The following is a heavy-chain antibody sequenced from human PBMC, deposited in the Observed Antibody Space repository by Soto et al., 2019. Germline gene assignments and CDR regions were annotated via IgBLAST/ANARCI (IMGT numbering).Heavy chain of an antibody. CDR3: ARIGTILGIVNNNWFDS. Sequence: QVQLQESGPGLVKPSQTLSLTCAVSGDSISSDDYYWSWIRQPPGKGLEWIGYTHVSGNTYYNPSLKSRISISLDMSKNHFSLKLNSVTAADTAMYYCARIGTILGIVNNNWFDSWGQGTLVTVSS. V-gene: IGHV4-30-4*01. CDR1: GDSISSDDYY. CDR2: THVSGNT. J-gene: IGHJ5*01. D-gene: IGHD3-3*01.